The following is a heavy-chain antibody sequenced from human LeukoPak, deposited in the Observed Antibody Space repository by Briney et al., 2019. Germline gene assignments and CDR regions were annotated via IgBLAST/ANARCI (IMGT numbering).Heavy chain of an antibody. CDR1: GFTFSSYG. CDR3: ARDQWVEGATTSFDY. J-gene: IGHJ4*02. V-gene: IGHV3-33*01. CDR2: IWYDGSNK. Sequence: PGGSLRLSCAASGFTFSSYGMHWVRQAPGKGLEWVAVIWYDGSNKYYADSVKGRFTISRDNSKNTLYLQMNSLRAEDTAVYYCARDQWVEGATTSFDYWGQGTLVTVSS. D-gene: IGHD1-26*01.